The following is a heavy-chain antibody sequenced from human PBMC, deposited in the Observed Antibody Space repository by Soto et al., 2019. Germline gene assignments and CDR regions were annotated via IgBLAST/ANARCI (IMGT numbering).Heavy chain of an antibody. D-gene: IGHD5-12*01. CDR2: ISGSGGST. Sequence: GGSLRLSCAAFGFTFSSYAMSWVRQAPGKGLEWVSAISGSGGSTYYADSVKGRFIISRDNSKNTLFLHLNSLRAEDTAFYYCAVNSGYDYYFDYWGQGTLVTVSS. V-gene: IGHV3-23*01. CDR3: AVNSGYDYYFDY. CDR1: GFTFSSYA. J-gene: IGHJ4*02.